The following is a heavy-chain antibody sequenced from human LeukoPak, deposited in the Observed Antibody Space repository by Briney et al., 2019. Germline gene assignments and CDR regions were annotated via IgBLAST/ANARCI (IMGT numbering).Heavy chain of an antibody. Sequence: SETLSLTCTVSGGSIRSSYYYWGWIRQPPGKGLEWIGSIYDSGSTYYNPSLKSRVTISVDTSKNQFSLKLSSVTAADTAVYYCARVPAGDYVWGSYRPFRFDYWGQGTLVTVSS. D-gene: IGHD3-16*02. J-gene: IGHJ4*02. CDR1: GGSIRSSYYY. CDR2: IYDSGST. V-gene: IGHV4-39*07. CDR3: ARVPAGDYVWGSYRPFRFDY.